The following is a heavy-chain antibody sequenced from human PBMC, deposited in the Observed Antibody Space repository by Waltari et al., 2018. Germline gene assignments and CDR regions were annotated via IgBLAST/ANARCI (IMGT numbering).Heavy chain of an antibody. CDR1: GFTFSSYC. CDR3: ARWLYCSGGSCYSFGRHYYYMDV. J-gene: IGHJ6*03. D-gene: IGHD2-15*01. Sequence: EVQLVESGGGLVQPGGSLRLSCAASGFTFSSYCLSWVRQAPGKGLEWVANIKQDGSEKYYVDSVKGRFTISRDNAKNSLYLQMNSLRAEDTAVYYCARWLYCSGGSCYSFGRHYYYMDVWGKGTTVTVSS. V-gene: IGHV3-7*01. CDR2: IKQDGSEK.